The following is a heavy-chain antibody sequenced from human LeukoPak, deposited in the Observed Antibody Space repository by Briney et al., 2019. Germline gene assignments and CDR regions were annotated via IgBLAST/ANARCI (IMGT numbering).Heavy chain of an antibody. CDR1: GGSISSSSYY. CDR2: SYYSGST. Sequence: PSETLSLTCTVSGGSISSSSYYWGWIRQPPGKGLEWIGSSYYSGSTDYNPSLKSRVTISVDTSKNQFSLKLSSVTVADTAVYYCARDLGYWGQGTLVTVSS. CDR3: ARDLGY. J-gene: IGHJ4*02. V-gene: IGHV4-39*07.